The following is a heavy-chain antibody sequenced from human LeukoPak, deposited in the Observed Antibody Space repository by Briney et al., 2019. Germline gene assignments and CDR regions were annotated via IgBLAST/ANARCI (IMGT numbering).Heavy chain of an antibody. CDR1: GFTVRSNY. CDR3: ARDYSDYAEGLSHDY. CDR2: IYSGGST. Sequence: GGSLRLSCAASGFTVRSNYMSWVRQAPGKGLAGVSVIYSGGSTYYADSVKGRFTLYRDNSKNTLYLQMNNLRAEDTTVYYCARDYSDYAEGLSHDYWGQGTLVTVSS. V-gene: IGHV3-66*02. J-gene: IGHJ4*02. D-gene: IGHD4-11*01.